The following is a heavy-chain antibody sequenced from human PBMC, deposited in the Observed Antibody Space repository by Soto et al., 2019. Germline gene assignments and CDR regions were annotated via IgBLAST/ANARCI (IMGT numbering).Heavy chain of an antibody. V-gene: IGHV3-74*01. CDR3: ARDPPPIGWYDF. D-gene: IGHD3-3*01. CDR1: GFTFSSYW. J-gene: IGHJ5*01. CDR2: INSDGSSA. Sequence: GGSLRLSCAASGFTFSSYWIHWVRQAPWKGLVWVSRINSDGSSAVYADSVRGRFTISRDNAKNTLYLQMNSLRAEDTAVYYCARDPPPIGWYDFLGQGALVPVSP.